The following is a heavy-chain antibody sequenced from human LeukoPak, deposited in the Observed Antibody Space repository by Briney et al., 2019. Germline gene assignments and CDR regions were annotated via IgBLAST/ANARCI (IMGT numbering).Heavy chain of an antibody. D-gene: IGHD2-15*01. CDR2: IYCSGST. V-gene: IGHV4-59*12. Sequence: PSETLSLTCTVSGGSISSYYWSWIRQPPGKGLEWIGYIYCSGSTNYNPSLKSRVTISVDTSKNQFSLKLSSVTAADTAVYYCAREDPLLRYFDYWGQGTLVTVSS. CDR3: AREDPLLRYFDY. CDR1: GGSISSYY. J-gene: IGHJ4*02.